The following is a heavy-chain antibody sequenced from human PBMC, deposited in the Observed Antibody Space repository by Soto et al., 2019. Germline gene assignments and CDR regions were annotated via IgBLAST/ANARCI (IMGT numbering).Heavy chain of an antibody. CDR1: GLTFSNAS. CDR2: ITSKADGKYT. CDR3: SPRYSGYDDY. Sequence: GGSLRLSCAASGLTFSNASMTWVRQAPGKGLEWVGRITSKADGKYTDYAAPVKVRFTSDRDETKNTLHLQMNSLKNKDIGEYYCSPRYSGYDDYWGQGTLVTVSS. V-gene: IGHV3-15*01. D-gene: IGHD5-12*01. J-gene: IGHJ4*02.